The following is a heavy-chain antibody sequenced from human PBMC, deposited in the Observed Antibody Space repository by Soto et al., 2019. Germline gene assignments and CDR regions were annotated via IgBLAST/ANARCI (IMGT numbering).Heavy chain of an antibody. D-gene: IGHD6-13*01. CDR3: ASLIEAGTFDY. Sequence: ASETLSLTCAVSGGSISSSNWWSWVRQPPGKGLEWIGEIYHSGSTNYNPSPKSRVTISVDKSKNQFSLKLSSVTAADTAVYYCASLIEAGTFDYWGQGTLVTVSS. V-gene: IGHV4-4*02. CDR1: GGSISSSNW. CDR2: IYHSGST. J-gene: IGHJ4*02.